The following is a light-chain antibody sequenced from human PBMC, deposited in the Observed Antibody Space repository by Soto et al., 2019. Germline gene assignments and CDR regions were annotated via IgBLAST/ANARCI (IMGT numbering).Light chain of an antibody. J-gene: IGKJ1*01. CDR1: QSVNSD. CDR3: QQYNVWPGT. CDR2: GTS. Sequence: EMVMTQSPATLSVSPGERATLSCRASQSVNSDLAWYQQKPGQAPRLLIYGTSTRATGVPARFSGSGSGTHFTLTISGLQSEDFAVYYCQQYNVWPGTFGQGTKVEVK. V-gene: IGKV3-15*01.